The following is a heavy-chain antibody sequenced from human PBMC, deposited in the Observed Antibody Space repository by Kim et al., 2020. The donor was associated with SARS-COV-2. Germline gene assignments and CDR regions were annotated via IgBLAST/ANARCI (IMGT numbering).Heavy chain of an antibody. CDR1: GGSISSSSYY. CDR2: IYYSGST. Sequence: SETLSLTCTVSGGSISSSSYYWGWIRQPPGKGLEWIGSIYYSGSTYYNPSLKSRVTISVDTSKNQFSLKLSSVTAADTAVYYCARHVPTYYYDSSGYYFLGERDKFDYWGQGTLVTVSS. J-gene: IGHJ4*02. D-gene: IGHD3-22*01. CDR3: ARHVPTYYYDSSGYYFLGERDKFDY. V-gene: IGHV4-39*01.